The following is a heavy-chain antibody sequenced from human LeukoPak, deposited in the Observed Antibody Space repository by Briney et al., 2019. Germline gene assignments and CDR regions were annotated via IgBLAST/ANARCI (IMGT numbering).Heavy chain of an antibody. Sequence: SETLSLTCAVYGGSFSGYYWSWIRQPPGKGLEWIGEINHSGSTNYNPSLKSRVTISVDTYKNQFSLKLSSVTAADTAVYYCARVGQRYSGYAHPAFDPWGQGTLVTVSS. J-gene: IGHJ5*02. D-gene: IGHD5-12*01. CDR1: GGSFSGYY. CDR3: ARVGQRYSGYAHPAFDP. V-gene: IGHV4-34*01. CDR2: INHSGST.